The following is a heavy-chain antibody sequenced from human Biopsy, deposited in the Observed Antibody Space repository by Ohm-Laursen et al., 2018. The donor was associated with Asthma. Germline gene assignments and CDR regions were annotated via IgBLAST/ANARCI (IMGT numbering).Heavy chain of an antibody. CDR1: GYTFIGYH. CDR2: INPNSGGT. J-gene: IGHJ5*02. D-gene: IGHD7-27*01. CDR3: ARGQKSPGDRWFDP. V-gene: IGHV1-2*06. Sequence: AASVKVSCKTSGYTFIGYHIHWVRQAPGQGLEWMGRINPNSGGTNYAQKFQGRVTMTSDTSISTAYMELSRLRSDDTALYYCARGQKSPGDRWFDPWGQGILVTVSS.